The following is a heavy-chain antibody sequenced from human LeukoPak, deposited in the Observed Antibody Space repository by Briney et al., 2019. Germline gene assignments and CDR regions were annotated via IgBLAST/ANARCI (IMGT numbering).Heavy chain of an antibody. CDR3: AASYDFWGGYLNHDY. J-gene: IGHJ4*02. Sequence: ASVKVSCKASGYTFTGYYMHWVRHAPGQGLEWMGWINPNSGDTNYAQKLQGRVTMTRDTSISTAYMELSRLKSDDTAVYYCAASYDFWGGYLNHDYWGQGTLVTVSS. CDR2: INPNSGDT. D-gene: IGHD3-3*01. V-gene: IGHV1-2*02. CDR1: GYTFTGYY.